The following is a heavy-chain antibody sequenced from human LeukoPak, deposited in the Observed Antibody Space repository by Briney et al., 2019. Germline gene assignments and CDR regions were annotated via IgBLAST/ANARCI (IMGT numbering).Heavy chain of an antibody. CDR1: GFTFSNYW. CDR2: IKQDGSEK. J-gene: IGHJ4*02. Sequence: PGRSLRLSCAASGFTFSNYWMTWVRQAPGKGLEWVGNIKQDGSEKYYVDSVKGRFTISRDDARNSVYLQMNSLRAEDTAVYYCARDKIVGATYFDSWGQGTLVTVSS. D-gene: IGHD1-26*01. CDR3: ARDKIVGATYFDS. V-gene: IGHV3-7*01.